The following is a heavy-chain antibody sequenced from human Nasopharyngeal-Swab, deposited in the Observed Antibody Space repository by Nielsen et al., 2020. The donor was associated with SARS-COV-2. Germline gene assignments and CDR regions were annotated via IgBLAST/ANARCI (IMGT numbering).Heavy chain of an antibody. V-gene: IGHV4-39*07. CDR2: IYYKGNT. J-gene: IGHJ6*04. CDR3: ARDDGSYGMDV. CDR1: GGSISSSTYY. Sequence: GSLRLSCTVSGGSISSSTYYWGWIRQPPGMGLEWIGNIYYKGNTYYNPSLKSRVTISVDTSKNQFSLRLTSVTAADTAVYYCARDDGSYGMDVWGKGTTVTVSS. D-gene: IGHD3-10*01.